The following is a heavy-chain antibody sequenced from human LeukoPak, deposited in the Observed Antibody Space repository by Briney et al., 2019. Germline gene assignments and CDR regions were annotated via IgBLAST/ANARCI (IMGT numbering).Heavy chain of an antibody. CDR3: ARDGPQQLGVFDY. CDR2: INSDGSST. CDR1: GFTFSSYW. J-gene: IGHJ4*02. V-gene: IGHV3-74*01. Sequence: PGGSLRLSCAASGFTFSSYWMRWVRQAPGKGLVWVSRINSDGSSTSYADSVKGRFTISRDNAKNTLYLQMNSLRAEDTAVYYCARDGPQQLGVFDYWGQGTLVTVSS. D-gene: IGHD6-13*01.